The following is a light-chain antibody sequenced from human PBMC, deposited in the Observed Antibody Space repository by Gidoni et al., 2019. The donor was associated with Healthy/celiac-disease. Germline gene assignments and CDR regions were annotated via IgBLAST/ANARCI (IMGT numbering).Light chain of an antibody. Sequence: EIVMTQPPATLSVSPGETATPSCTASQIVSSNLAWYQQKPGQAPRLLIYGASTRATGIPARFSGSGSGTEFTLTISSLQSEDFAVYYCQQYNSWPPLTFGGGTKVEIK. CDR1: QIVSSN. CDR3: QQYNSWPPLT. CDR2: GAS. V-gene: IGKV3-15*01. J-gene: IGKJ4*01.